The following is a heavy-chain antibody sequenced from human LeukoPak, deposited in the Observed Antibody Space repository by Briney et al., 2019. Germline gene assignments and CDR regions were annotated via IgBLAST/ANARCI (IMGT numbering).Heavy chain of an antibody. CDR2: ISSSDSYI. J-gene: IGHJ4*02. D-gene: IGHD3-10*01. CDR1: GFTFSSYS. CDR3: ARGSGSYYDTRQIDY. V-gene: IGHV3-21*04. Sequence: GGSLRLSCAASGFTFSSYSMNWVRQAPGKGLEWGSSISSSDSYIYHADSVKGPFTISRDNAKNSLYLQVNSLRAADTAVYYCARGSGSYYDTRQIDYWGQGTLVTVSS.